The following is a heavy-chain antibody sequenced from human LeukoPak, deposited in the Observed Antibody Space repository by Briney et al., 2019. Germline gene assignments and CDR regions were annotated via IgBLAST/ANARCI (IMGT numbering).Heavy chain of an antibody. V-gene: IGHV4-59*01. CDR2: IYYSGST. CDR3: ARDLPGAIVGATGNAFDI. J-gene: IGHJ3*02. CDR1: GGSISSYY. D-gene: IGHD1-26*01. Sequence: SETLSLTCTVSGGSISSYYWSWIRQPPGKGLEWIEYIYYSGSTNYNPSLKSRVTISVDTSKNQFSLKLSSVTAADTAVYYCARDLPGAIVGATGNAFDIWGQGTMVTVSS.